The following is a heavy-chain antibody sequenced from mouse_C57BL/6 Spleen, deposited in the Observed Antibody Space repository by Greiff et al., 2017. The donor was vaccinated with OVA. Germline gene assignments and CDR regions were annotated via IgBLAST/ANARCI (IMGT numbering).Heavy chain of an antibody. Sequence: QVQLQQPGAELVRPGSSVKLSCKASGYTFTSYWMHWVKQRPIQGLEWIGNIDPSDSETHYNQKFKDKATLTVDKSSSTAYRQLSSLTSEDSAVYYGARGDYDGKYLDYWGQGTTLTVSS. D-gene: IGHD2-4*01. V-gene: IGHV1-52*01. CDR1: GYTFTSYW. J-gene: IGHJ2*01. CDR2: IDPSDSET. CDR3: ARGDYDGKYLDY.